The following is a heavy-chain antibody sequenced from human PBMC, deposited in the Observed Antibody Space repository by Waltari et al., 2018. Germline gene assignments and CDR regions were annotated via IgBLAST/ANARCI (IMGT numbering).Heavy chain of an antibody. V-gene: IGHV3-30*02. Sequence: QVQLVESGGGVVQPGGSLRLSCAASGFTFSSYGMHWVRQAPGKGLEGLAFSRYDGSNKYYADSVRGRFTISGDNSKNTLYLQMNSLRAEDTAVYYCAQIGGGTKSDAFDIWGQGTMVTVSS. CDR1: GFTFSSYG. CDR2: SRYDGSNK. J-gene: IGHJ3*02. CDR3: AQIGGGTKSDAFDI. D-gene: IGHD1-7*01.